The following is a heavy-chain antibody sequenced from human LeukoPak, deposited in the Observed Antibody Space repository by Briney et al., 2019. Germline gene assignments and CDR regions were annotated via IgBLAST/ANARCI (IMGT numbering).Heavy chain of an antibody. CDR3: ARVPEVVPAAYYYYDMHV. CDR1: GSTVTSYG. Sequence: ASGTVSLTSAGSTVTSYGISWVRRAPGQGVEGMGWISAYNCKRNYAQKLQGRVTMTTDTSTSTAYMELRILRSDDTAVYYCARVPEVVPAAYYYYDMHVWGKGTTVTVSS. CDR2: ISAYNCKR. J-gene: IGHJ6*03. V-gene: IGHV1-18*01. D-gene: IGHD2-2*01.